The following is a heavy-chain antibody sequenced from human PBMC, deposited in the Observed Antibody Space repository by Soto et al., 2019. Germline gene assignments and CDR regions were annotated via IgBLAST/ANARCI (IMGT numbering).Heavy chain of an antibody. CDR2: IYWDEDK. J-gene: IGHJ5*02. CDR3: AHTPEAAAGFGNWFDP. Sequence: QITLKESGPTLVKPTQTLTLTCTFSGFSLSTSGVGVGWIRQPPGKALEWLALIYWDEDKRYSPSLKSRLTITKDPSKNQVVLTMTNMDPVDTATYYCAHTPEAAAGFGNWFDPWGQGTLVTVSS. D-gene: IGHD6-13*01. V-gene: IGHV2-5*02. CDR1: GFSLSTSGVG.